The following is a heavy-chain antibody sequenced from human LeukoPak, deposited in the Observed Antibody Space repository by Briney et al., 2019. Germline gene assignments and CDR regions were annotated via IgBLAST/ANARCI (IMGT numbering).Heavy chain of an antibody. V-gene: IGHV4-59*01. D-gene: IGHD6-13*01. CDR1: GGSISTYY. CDR3: AREDGSSWYYFDS. J-gene: IGHJ4*02. CDR2: IYYSGST. Sequence: SETVSLTCTVSGGSISTYYWNWIRQPPGKGLEWIGYIYYSGSTNYNPSLKSRVTISVDTSKNQFSLKLSSVTAADTAVYYCAREDGSSWYYFDSWGQGTLVTVSS.